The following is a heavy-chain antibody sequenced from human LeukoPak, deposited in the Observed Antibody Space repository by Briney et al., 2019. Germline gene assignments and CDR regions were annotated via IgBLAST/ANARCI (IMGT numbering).Heavy chain of an antibody. D-gene: IGHD3-22*01. J-gene: IGHJ4*02. Sequence: GASVKVSCKASGYTFTGYYMHWVRQAPGQGLAWMGWINPNSGGTNYAQKFQGRVTMTRDTSISTAYMELSRLRSDDTAVYYCARVEIWYYYDSSGYPFDYWGQGTLVTVSS. CDR3: ARVEIWYYYDSSGYPFDY. V-gene: IGHV1-2*02. CDR1: GYTFTGYY. CDR2: INPNSGGT.